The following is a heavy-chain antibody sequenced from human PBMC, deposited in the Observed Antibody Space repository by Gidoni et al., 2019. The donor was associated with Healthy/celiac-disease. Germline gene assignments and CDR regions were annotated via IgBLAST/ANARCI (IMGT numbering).Heavy chain of an antibody. CDR3: ARDGYNPYWYFDL. V-gene: IGHV4-59*01. D-gene: IGHD5-12*01. CDR2: IYYSGST. CDR1: GGSISSYY. Sequence: QVQLQESGPGLVKPSETLSLTCTVSGGSISSYYWSWIRQPPGKGLEWIGYIYYSGSTNYNPSLKSRVTISVDTSKNQFSLKLSSVTAADTAVYYCARDGYNPYWYFDLWGRGTLVTVSS. J-gene: IGHJ2*01.